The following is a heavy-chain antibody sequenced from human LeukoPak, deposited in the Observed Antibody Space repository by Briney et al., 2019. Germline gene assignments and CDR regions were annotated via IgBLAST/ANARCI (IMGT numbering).Heavy chain of an antibody. CDR1: GYTFTSYA. CDR3: ARDTIAVAGTSFDY. V-gene: IGHV7-4-1*02. CDR2: INTNTGNP. J-gene: IGHJ4*02. Sequence: ASVKVSCTASGYTFTSYAMNWVRQAPGQGLEWMGWINTNTGNPTYAQGFTGRFVLSLDTSVSTAYLQISSLKAEDTAVYYCARDTIAVAGTSFDYWGQGTLVTVSS. D-gene: IGHD6-19*01.